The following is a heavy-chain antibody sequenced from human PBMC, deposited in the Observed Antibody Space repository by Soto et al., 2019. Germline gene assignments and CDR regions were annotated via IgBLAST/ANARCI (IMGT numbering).Heavy chain of an antibody. Sequence: SETLSLTCTVSGGSISSGDYYWSWIRQPPGKGLEWIGYIYYSESTYYNPSLKSRVTISVDTSKNQFSLKLSSVTAADTAVYYCARWRGDTMVRGVPYNWFDPWGQGTLVTVSS. D-gene: IGHD3-10*01. V-gene: IGHV4-30-4*01. CDR3: ARWRGDTMVRGVPYNWFDP. CDR1: GGSISSGDYY. CDR2: IYYSEST. J-gene: IGHJ5*02.